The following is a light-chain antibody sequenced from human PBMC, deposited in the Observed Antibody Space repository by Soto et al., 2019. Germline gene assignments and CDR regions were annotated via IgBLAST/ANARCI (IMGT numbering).Light chain of an antibody. V-gene: IGKV1-39*01. CDR1: QSISSY. CDR2: AAS. CDR3: QQLNTYPIT. Sequence: IQITQSPASLSASPGARVTITCRASQSISSYLNWYQQKPGKAPKLLIYAASSLQSGVPSRFSGSGSGTDFTLTISSLQPEDFATYYCQQLNTYPITFGQGTRLEIK. J-gene: IGKJ5*01.